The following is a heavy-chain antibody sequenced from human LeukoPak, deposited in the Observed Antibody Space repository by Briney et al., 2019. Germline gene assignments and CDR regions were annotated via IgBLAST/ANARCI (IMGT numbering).Heavy chain of an antibody. CDR3: ARVADKGITIFGVVIDDAFDI. V-gene: IGHV1-69*06. D-gene: IGHD3-3*01. Sequence: SVKVSCKASGGTFSSYAISWVRQAPGQGLEWMGGIIPIFGTANYAQKFQGRVTITADKSTSTAYMELSSLRPEDTAVYYCARVADKGITIFGVVIDDAFDIWGQGTMVTVSS. J-gene: IGHJ3*02. CDR1: GGTFSSYA. CDR2: IIPIFGTA.